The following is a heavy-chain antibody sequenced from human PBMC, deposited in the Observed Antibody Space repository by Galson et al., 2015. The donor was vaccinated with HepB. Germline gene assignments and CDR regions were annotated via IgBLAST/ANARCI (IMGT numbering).Heavy chain of an antibody. CDR2: IHNTGNT. CDR3: ASLTIA. CDR1: GFTVTSNY. J-gene: IGHJ4*02. Sequence: LRLSCAVSGFTVTSNYMTWVRQAPGKGLEWVSVIHNTGNTYYADSVKGRFTISRDNSKNTLYLQMNSLRAEDTAVYYCASLTIAWGQGTLVTVSS. D-gene: IGHD3-10*01. V-gene: IGHV3-53*01.